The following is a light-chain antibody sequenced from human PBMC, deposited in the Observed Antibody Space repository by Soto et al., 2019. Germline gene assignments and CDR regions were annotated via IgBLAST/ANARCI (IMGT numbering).Light chain of an antibody. J-gene: IGKJ4*01. CDR1: QSVSSSY. Sequence: ELVLTQSPGTLSLSPGERATLSCRASQSVSSSYLAWYQQKPGQAPRLLIYGASSRATGIPDRFSGSGSGTDFTLTISRLEPEDFAVYYCQQYGPSVPLGGGTKVEIK. CDR3: QQYGPSVP. CDR2: GAS. V-gene: IGKV3-20*01.